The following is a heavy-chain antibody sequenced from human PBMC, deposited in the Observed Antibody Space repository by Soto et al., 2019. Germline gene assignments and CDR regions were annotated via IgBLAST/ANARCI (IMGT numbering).Heavy chain of an antibody. CDR3: AKDQAEGGYSYGFFYYYCLDV. V-gene: IGHV3-23*01. CDR2: ISTSGGST. Sequence: EVQLLESGGGLVQPGGSLRLSCAASGFPFSSYGMSWVRQTPGKGLEWVSAISTSGGSTYYADSVKGRLTVSRDNSKNTLYLQMNSLRAEDTAVYYCAKDQAEGGYSYGFFYYYCLDVWGQGTTVTVSS. CDR1: GFPFSSYG. J-gene: IGHJ6*02. D-gene: IGHD5-18*01.